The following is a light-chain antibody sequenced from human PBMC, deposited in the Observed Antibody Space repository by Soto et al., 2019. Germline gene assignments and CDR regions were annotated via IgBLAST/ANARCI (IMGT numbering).Light chain of an antibody. CDR3: QQYDSSPRT. CDR1: QSFTSRS. V-gene: IGKV3-20*01. CDR2: GTS. J-gene: IGKJ1*01. Sequence: EIVLTQSPGTLSLSPGESATLSCRASQSFTSRSLAWYQHKPGLAPRLLISGTSNRAAGIPDRFSGSGSGTDFTLTISRLEPEDFAVYYCQQYDSSPRTFGQGTKVDIK.